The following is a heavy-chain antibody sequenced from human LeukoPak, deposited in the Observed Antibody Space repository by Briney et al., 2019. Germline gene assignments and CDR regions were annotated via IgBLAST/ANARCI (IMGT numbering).Heavy chain of an antibody. CDR1: GGSISSGNYY. V-gene: IGHV4-61*02. Sequence: PSQTLSLTCTVSGGSISSGNYYWSWIRQPAGKGLEWIGRIYTSGSTNYNPSLKSRVTISVDTSKNQFSLKLSSVTAADTAVYYCARGRMIDPWGQGTLVTVSS. CDR3: ARGRMIDP. D-gene: IGHD2-15*01. CDR2: IYTSGST. J-gene: IGHJ5*02.